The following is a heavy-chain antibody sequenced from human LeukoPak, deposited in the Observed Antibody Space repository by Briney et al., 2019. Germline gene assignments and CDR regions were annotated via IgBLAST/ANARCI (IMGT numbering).Heavy chain of an antibody. Sequence: GGSLRLSCAASGFTFSSYSMTWVRQAPGKGLEWLSSFTSRSRNIYYADSVKGRFTISRDNAKNLLYLQMNSLRAEDTAVYYCASPDGSYYFHFQHWGQGTLVTVSS. V-gene: IGHV3-21*06. D-gene: IGHD1-26*01. CDR2: FTSRSRNI. CDR3: ASPDGSYYFHFQH. CDR1: GFTFSSYS. J-gene: IGHJ1*01.